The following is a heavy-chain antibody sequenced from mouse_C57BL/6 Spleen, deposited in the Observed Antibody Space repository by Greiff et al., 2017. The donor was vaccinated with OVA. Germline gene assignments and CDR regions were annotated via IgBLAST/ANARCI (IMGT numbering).Heavy chain of an antibody. J-gene: IGHJ3*01. CDR1: GYSITSGYY. Sequence: EVHLVESGPGLVKPSQFLSLTCSVTGYSITSGYYWNWIRQFPGNKLEWMGYISYDGSNNYNPSLKNRISITRDTSKNQFFLKLNSVTTEDTATYYCARGKDYDGVFAYWGQGTLVTVSA. CDR3: ARGKDYDGVFAY. D-gene: IGHD2-4*01. CDR2: ISYDGSN. V-gene: IGHV3-6*01.